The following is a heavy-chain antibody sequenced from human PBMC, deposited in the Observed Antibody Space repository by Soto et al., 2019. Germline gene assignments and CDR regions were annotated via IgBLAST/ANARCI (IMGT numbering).Heavy chain of an antibody. CDR2: ISYDGSNK. D-gene: IGHD3-22*01. V-gene: IGHV3-30*18. Sequence: GGSLRLSCAASGFTLSSYGMHWVRQAPGKGLEWVAVISYDGSNKYYADSVKGRFTISRDNSKNTLYLQMNSLRAEDTAVYYCAKGYYYDSSGYPDYWGQGTQVTVSS. CDR3: AKGYYYDSSGYPDY. CDR1: GFTLSSYG. J-gene: IGHJ4*02.